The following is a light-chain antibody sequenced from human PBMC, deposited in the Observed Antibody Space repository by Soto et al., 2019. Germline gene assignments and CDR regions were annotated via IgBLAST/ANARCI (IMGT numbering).Light chain of an antibody. CDR3: CSYAGSTTRVV. J-gene: IGLJ2*01. CDR1: CSDFVTYKY. V-gene: IGLV2-14*01. CDR2: EVS. Sequence: QSALTQPASVSGSPGQSIAISCTGTCSDFVTYKYVSWYQQHPGKAPKLIIYEVSIRPSGVSDRFAGSKSGNTASLTISGLRPEDEAYYYCCSYAGSTTRVVFGGGTKLTVL.